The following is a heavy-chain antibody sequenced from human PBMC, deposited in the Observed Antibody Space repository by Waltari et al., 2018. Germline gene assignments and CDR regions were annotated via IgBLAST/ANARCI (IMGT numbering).Heavy chain of an antibody. V-gene: IGHV3-7*01. Sequence: EAQLVQSGGGLVQPGGSLTVVCAASGSTLSRFWMTWIRQAPGQGLQWVAHIGPDGSDKYYVDSVKGRFTISRDNAENSLLLQMSSLRVEDTALYYCVGWNDPINSWGQGTLVAVSS. J-gene: IGHJ4*02. D-gene: IGHD1-1*01. CDR1: GSTLSRFW. CDR2: IGPDGSDK. CDR3: VGWNDPINS.